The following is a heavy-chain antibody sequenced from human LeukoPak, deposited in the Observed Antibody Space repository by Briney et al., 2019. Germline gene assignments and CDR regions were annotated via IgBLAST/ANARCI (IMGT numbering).Heavy chain of an antibody. CDR3: ARDPDIVTHGGPFDY. D-gene: IGHD5-12*01. CDR2: IRSKGYEGPT. V-gene: IGHV3-49*03. Sequence: GGSLRLSCIASGFTFADYSMTWFRQAPGKGLEWVGLIRSKGYEGPTEYAASVKGRFTISRDDSKSIAYLQMNSLRAEDTAVYYCARDPDIVTHGGPFDYWGQGTLVTVSS. CDR1: GFTFADYS. J-gene: IGHJ4*02.